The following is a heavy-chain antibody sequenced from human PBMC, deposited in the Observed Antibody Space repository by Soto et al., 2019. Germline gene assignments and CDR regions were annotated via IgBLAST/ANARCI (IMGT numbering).Heavy chain of an antibody. CDR3: TTLLPLNYGYFFDY. Sequence: PGGSLRLSCAASGFTFSNAWMSWVRQAPGKGLEWVGRIKSKTDGGTTDYAAPVKGRFTISRDDSKNTLYLQMNSLKTEDTAVYYCTTLLPLNYGYFFDYWGQGTLVTVSS. V-gene: IGHV3-15*01. CDR2: IKSKTDGGTT. D-gene: IGHD4-17*01. CDR1: GFTFSNAW. J-gene: IGHJ4*02.